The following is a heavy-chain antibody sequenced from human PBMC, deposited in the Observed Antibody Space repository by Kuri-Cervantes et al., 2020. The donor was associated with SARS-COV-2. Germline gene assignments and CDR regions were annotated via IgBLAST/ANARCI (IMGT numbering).Heavy chain of an antibody. Sequence: ASVKVSCKASGGTFSSYTISWVRQAPGQGLEWMGIINPSGGTTSYAQKFQGRVTMTRDTSTSTVYMELSSLRSEDTAVYYCARELGDEGYYDFWSGTKYYYYMDVWGKGTTVTVSS. J-gene: IGHJ6*03. D-gene: IGHD3-3*01. CDR2: INPSGGTT. V-gene: IGHV1-46*01. CDR1: GGTFSSYT. CDR3: ARELGDEGYYDFWSGTKYYYYMDV.